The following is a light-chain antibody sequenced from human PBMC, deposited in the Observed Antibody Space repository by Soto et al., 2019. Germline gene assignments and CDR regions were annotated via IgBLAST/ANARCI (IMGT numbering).Light chain of an antibody. CDR1: QSVSSSY. Sequence: EIVLTQSPGTLSLSPGERATLSFSASQSVSSSYLAWYQQKPGQAPRLLIYGASSRATGIPDRFSGSGSGTDFTLTISRLEPEDFAVYYCQQYGSSPLFGQGTKVDIK. V-gene: IGKV3-20*01. J-gene: IGKJ1*01. CDR3: QQYGSSPL. CDR2: GAS.